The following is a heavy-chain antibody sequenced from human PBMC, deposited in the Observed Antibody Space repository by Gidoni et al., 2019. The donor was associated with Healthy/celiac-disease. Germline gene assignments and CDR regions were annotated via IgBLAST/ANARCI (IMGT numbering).Heavy chain of an antibody. CDR1: GFNFSSYA. CDR2: ISGSGGST. J-gene: IGHJ4*02. CDR3: AKRLYSYGSSYFDY. D-gene: IGHD5-18*01. V-gene: IGHV3-23*01. Sequence: EVQLLGSGGGVVQPGWSLLVSCAAAGFNFSSYAMSWVRQASGKGLEWVSAISGSGGSTYYADSVKGRFTISRDNSKNTLYLQMNSLRAEDTAVYYCAKRLYSYGSSYFDYWGQGTLVTVSS.